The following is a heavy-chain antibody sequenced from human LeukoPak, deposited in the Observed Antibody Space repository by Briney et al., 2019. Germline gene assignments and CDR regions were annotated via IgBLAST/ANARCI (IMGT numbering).Heavy chain of an antibody. J-gene: IGHJ4*02. V-gene: IGHV5-51*01. CDR2: TYPGDSDT. CDR1: GYSFTSYW. CDR3: ARGDSSGYQLHYFDY. D-gene: IGHD3-22*01. Sequence: GESLKISCKGSGYSFTSYWIGWVRQMPGKGLERMGITYPGDSDTRYSPSFQGQVTISADKSISTAYLQWSSLKASDTAMYYCARGDSSGYQLHYFDYWGQGTLVTVSS.